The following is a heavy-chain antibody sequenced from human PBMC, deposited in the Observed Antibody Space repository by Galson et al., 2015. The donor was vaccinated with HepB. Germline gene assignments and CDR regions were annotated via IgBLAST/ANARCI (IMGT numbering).Heavy chain of an antibody. CDR2: ISSSSSYI. V-gene: IGHV3-21*01. J-gene: IGHJ4*02. CDR3: ASGYCSSTSCYLYYFDY. D-gene: IGHD2-2*01. Sequence: SLRLSCAASGFTFSSYSMNWVRQAPGKGLEWVSSISSSSSYIYYADSVKGRFTISRDNAKNSLYLQMNSLRAEDTAVYYCASGYCSSTSCYLYYFDYWGQGTQVTFSS. CDR1: GFTFSSYS.